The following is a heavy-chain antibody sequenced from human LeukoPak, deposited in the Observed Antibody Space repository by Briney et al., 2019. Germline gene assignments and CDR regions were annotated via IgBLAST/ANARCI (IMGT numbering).Heavy chain of an antibody. CDR1: GFTFSNAW. Sequence: GGSLRLSCAASGFTFSNAWMSWVRQAPGKGLKYVSAISGSGGSAYYADSVKGRFTISRDNSRTTLYLQMNSLRAEDTAVYYCAKARLLYDYVSIWGQGTLVTVSS. CDR2: ISGSGGSA. V-gene: IGHV3-23*01. J-gene: IGHJ4*02. D-gene: IGHD3-16*01. CDR3: AKARLLYDYVSI.